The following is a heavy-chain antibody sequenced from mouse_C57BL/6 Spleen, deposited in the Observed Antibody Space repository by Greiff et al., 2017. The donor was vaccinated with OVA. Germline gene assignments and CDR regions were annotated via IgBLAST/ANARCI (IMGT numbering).Heavy chain of an antibody. D-gene: IGHD2-1*01. V-gene: IGHV1-9*01. Sequence: VKLMESGAELMKPGASVKLSCKATGYTFTGYWIEWVKQRPGHGLEWIGEILPGRGSTNYNEKFKGKATFTADTSSNTAYLQLSSLTTEDAAIYDCARNYGNSAWCADWGKGTLVTVSA. CDR2: ILPGRGST. CDR3: ARNYGNSAWCAD. CDR1: GYTFTGYW. J-gene: IGHJ3*01.